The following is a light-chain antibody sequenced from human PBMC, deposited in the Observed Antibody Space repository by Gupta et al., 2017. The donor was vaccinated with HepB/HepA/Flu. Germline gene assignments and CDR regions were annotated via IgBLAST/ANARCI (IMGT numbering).Light chain of an antibody. CDR3: QQWFGWPLS. V-gene: IGKV3-11*01. CDR2: DAS. CDR1: ESVRSY. Sequence: IALTQSPATLSLSPGERATISCRASESVRSYLAWYQQKPVQAPRLLIYDASNRATGIPARFSGRGSGTDFTLTISSLESEDFALYYCQQWFGWPLSFGGGTKVEIK. J-gene: IGKJ4*01.